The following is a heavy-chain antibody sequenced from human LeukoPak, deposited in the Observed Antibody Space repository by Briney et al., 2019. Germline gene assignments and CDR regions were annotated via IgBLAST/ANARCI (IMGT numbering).Heavy chain of an antibody. J-gene: IGHJ3*02. V-gene: IGHV4-30-2*01. D-gene: IGHD3-22*01. Sequence: PSQTLSLTCAVSGGSISSGGYSWSWIRQPPGKGLEWIGYIYHSGSTYYNPSLKSRVTISVDRSKNQFSLKLSSVTAADTAVYYCAREEVYDSSGYLDAFDIWGQGTMVTVSS. CDR2: IYHSGST. CDR1: GGSISSGGYS. CDR3: AREEVYDSSGYLDAFDI.